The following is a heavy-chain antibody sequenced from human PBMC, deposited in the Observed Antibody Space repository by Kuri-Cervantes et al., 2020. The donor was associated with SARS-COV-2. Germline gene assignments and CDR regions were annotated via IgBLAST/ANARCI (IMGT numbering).Heavy chain of an antibody. Sequence: GGSLRLSCAASGFTFSSYAMSWVRQAPGKGLEWVGFIRSKAYGGTTEYAASVKGRFTISRDDSKSIAYLQMNSLKTEDTAVYYCTRLDFWSEYYFDYWGQGTLVTVSS. CDR1: GFTFSSYA. V-gene: IGHV3-49*04. J-gene: IGHJ4*02. CDR2: IRSKAYGGTT. CDR3: TRLDFWSEYYFDY. D-gene: IGHD3-3*01.